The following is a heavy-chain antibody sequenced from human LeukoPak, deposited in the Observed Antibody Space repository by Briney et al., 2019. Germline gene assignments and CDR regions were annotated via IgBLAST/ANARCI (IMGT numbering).Heavy chain of an antibody. CDR1: GFTFSSYS. CDR2: ISSSSSTI. Sequence: GGSLRLSCAASGFTFSSYSMNWVRQAPGKGLEWVSYISSSSSTIYYADSVKGRFTISRDNAKNSLYLQMNSLRAEDTAVYYCARASGSLDYYFDYWGQGTLVTVSS. J-gene: IGHJ4*02. CDR3: ARASGSLDYYFDY. V-gene: IGHV3-48*04. D-gene: IGHD1-26*01.